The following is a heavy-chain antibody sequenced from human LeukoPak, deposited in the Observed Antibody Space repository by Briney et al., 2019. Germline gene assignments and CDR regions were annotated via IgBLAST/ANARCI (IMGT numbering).Heavy chain of an antibody. J-gene: IGHJ4*02. Sequence: SETLSLTCTVSGGSISSYYWSWIRQPPGKGLEWIGYIYYSGSTSYNPSLKSRVTISVDTSKNQFSLKLSSVTAADTAVYYCASSTRWGGYFDSWGQGTLVTVSS. CDR1: GGSISSYY. CDR2: IYYSGST. CDR3: ASSTRWGGYFDS. V-gene: IGHV4-59*01. D-gene: IGHD3-16*01.